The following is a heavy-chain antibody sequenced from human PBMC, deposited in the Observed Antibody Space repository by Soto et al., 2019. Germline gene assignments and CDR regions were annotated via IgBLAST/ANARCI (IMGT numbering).Heavy chain of an antibody. D-gene: IGHD1-26*01. CDR3: AGSGGSYYFNY. CDR2: IHNSGST. CDR1: GGSISSYY. V-gene: IGHV4-59*01. Sequence: SETLSLTCTVSGGSISSYYWSWIRQPPGKGLEWIAYIHNSGSTNYDPSLKSRVTTSLDTSKNQFSLKLSSVTAADTAVYYCAGSGGSYYFNYWGQGTPVTVSS. J-gene: IGHJ4*02.